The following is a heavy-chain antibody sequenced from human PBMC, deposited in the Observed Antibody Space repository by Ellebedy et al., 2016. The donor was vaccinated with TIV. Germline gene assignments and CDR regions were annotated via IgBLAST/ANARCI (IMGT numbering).Heavy chain of an antibody. CDR1: GYTFTSYG. V-gene: IGHV1-18*01. CDR3: ARDYPYYETGNY. CDR2: TSADNSDT. Sequence: AASVKVSCKASGYTFTSYGISWVRQAPGQGLEWMGWTSADNSDTYYAQTLQGRLTMTTDTSTSTAYMEPRSLGSDDTAVYYCARDYPYYETGNYWGQGTLVTVSS. D-gene: IGHD3-22*01. J-gene: IGHJ4*02.